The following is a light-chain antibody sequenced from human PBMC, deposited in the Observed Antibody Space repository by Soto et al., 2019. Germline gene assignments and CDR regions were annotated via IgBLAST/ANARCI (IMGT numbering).Light chain of an antibody. CDR1: TGAVTSGHY. CDR3: LLAYSPARV. Sequence: QAVVTQESSLTVSPGGTVALTCGSSTGAVTSGHYPYWFQQKPGQAPRTLIYDTRNRHSWTPARFSGSLLGGKAALTLSGAQPEDEAEYYCLLAYSPARVCGGGTKLTVL. CDR2: DTR. J-gene: IGLJ3*02. V-gene: IGLV7-46*01.